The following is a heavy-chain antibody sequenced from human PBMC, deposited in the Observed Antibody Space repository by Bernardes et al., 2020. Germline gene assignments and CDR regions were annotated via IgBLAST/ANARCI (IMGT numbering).Heavy chain of an antibody. CDR1: GVSISGSSYY. J-gene: IGHJ4*02. D-gene: IGHD2-8*01. Sequence: SETLSLTCSVSGVSISGSSYYWGWIRQPPGKGLEWIGSIYYSGSTYYNPSLKSRVTISVVTSKNQFSLELSSVTAADTAVYYCARPLGMSGQMVWGQGTLVTVSS. CDR3: ARPLGMSGQMV. V-gene: IGHV4-39*01. CDR2: IYYSGST.